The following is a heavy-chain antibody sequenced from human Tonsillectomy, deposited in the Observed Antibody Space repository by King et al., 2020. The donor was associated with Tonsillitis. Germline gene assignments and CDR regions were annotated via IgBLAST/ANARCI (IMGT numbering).Heavy chain of an antibody. CDR1: GFTLSNYA. V-gene: IGHV3-23*01. Sequence: VQLLESGGGLVQPGGSLRLSCAASGFTLSNYAMTWVRQAPGKGLQWVSAISGNGGKTYYADSVRGRFTISRDNSKSTLYLQMNSLRAEDTAVYYCAKDLGSSWYYFDYWGQGTLVTVSS. D-gene: IGHD6-13*01. J-gene: IGHJ4*02. CDR2: ISGNGGKT. CDR3: AKDLGSSWYYFDY.